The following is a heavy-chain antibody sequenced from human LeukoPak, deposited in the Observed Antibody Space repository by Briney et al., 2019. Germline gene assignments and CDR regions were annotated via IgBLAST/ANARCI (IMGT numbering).Heavy chain of an antibody. Sequence: GGSLRLSCAASGFTFSSYSMNWVRQAPGKGLEWVSSISSSSSYIYYADSVKGRFTISRDNAKNSLYLQMNSLRAEDTAVYYCARVVDTAMAHYFDYWGQGTLVTVSS. J-gene: IGHJ4*02. V-gene: IGHV3-21*01. CDR2: ISSSSSYI. CDR1: GFTFSSYS. D-gene: IGHD5-18*01. CDR3: ARVVDTAMAHYFDY.